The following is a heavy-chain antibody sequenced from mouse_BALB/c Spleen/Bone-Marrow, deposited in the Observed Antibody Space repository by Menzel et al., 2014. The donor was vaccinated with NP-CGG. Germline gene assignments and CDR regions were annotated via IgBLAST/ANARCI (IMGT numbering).Heavy chain of an antibody. Sequence: VQLQQSGPGLVAPSQSLSITCTVSGFSLTSYGVHWVRQPPGEGLEWLGVIWAGGSTNYNSALMSRLSISKDNSKSQVFLKMNSLQTDDTAMYYCARDLSTMITTGFAYWGQGTLVTVSA. D-gene: IGHD2-4*01. CDR2: IWAGGST. J-gene: IGHJ3*01. CDR1: GFSLTSYG. CDR3: ARDLSTMITTGFAY. V-gene: IGHV2-9*02.